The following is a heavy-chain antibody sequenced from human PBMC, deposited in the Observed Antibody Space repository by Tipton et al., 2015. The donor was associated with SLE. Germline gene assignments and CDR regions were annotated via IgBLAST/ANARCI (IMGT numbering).Heavy chain of an antibody. CDR3: ARGSSWFGY. V-gene: IGHV1-18*01. CDR2: ISGYNGKT. Sequence: QLVQSGGEVKKPGASVNVSCKASGYTFTSYGISWVRQAPGQGLEWMGWISGYNGKTNYAQNFQGRVTMTTDTSTSTAYMELSSLRSEDTAVYYCARGSSWFGYWGQGTLVTVSS. CDR1: GYTFTSYG. J-gene: IGHJ5*01.